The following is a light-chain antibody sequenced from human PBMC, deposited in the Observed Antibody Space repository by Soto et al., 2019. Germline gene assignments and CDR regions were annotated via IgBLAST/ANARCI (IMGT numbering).Light chain of an antibody. V-gene: IGKV3-20*01. CDR1: QSVNSNY. Sequence: ELVLTQSPGTLSLSPGEGATLSCRASQSVNSNYLAWFQQKPGQAPRLLIYSTSNRATGIPDRFSGSGSGIDFTLTISRLEPEDFVVYYCQQYDKSPWTFGQGTKVEIK. CDR2: STS. CDR3: QQYDKSPWT. J-gene: IGKJ1*01.